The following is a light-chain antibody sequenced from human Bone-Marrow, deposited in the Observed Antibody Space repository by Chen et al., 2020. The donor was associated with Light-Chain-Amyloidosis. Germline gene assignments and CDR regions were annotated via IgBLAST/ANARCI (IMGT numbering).Light chain of an antibody. V-gene: IGLV2-14*01. Sequence: QSSLTQPASVSVSPGQSITISCTGTSSDVGGDNHVSWYQQHPDKAPKLMIYEVTNRPSWVPDRFSGYKSDNTASLTISGLQTEDEADYFCSSYTITNTLVFGSGNRVTVL. CDR3: SSYTITNTLV. CDR2: EVT. CDR1: SSDVGGDNH. J-gene: IGLJ1*01.